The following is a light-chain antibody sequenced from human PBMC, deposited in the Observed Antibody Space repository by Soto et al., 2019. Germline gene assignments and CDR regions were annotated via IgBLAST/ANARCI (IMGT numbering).Light chain of an antibody. CDR1: QSVGTF. J-gene: IGKJ4*01. V-gene: IGKV3-11*01. CDR3: QQRRTWPLT. CDR2: DAS. Sequence: EIVLTQSPDTLSLSPGERATLSCRASQSVGTFLAWYQHKPGQAPRLLILDASTRATGVPPRFSGSKSGTDFTLTISRLEPEDFAVYYCQQRRTWPLTFGGGTKVDIK.